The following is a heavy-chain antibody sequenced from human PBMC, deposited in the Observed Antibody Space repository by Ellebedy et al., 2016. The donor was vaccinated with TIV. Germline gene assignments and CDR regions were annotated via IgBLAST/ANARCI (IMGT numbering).Heavy chain of an antibody. V-gene: IGHV1-2*04. CDR3: ARVPLPGKADY. CDR2: INPNSGGT. CDR1: GYTFTGYY. J-gene: IGHJ4*02. D-gene: IGHD1-1*01. Sequence: ASVKVSCXASGYTFTGYYMHWVRQAPGQGLEWMGWINPNSGGTNYAQKFQGWVTMTRDTSTSTVYMELRSLRSDDTAVYYCARVPLPGKADYWGQGTLVIVSS.